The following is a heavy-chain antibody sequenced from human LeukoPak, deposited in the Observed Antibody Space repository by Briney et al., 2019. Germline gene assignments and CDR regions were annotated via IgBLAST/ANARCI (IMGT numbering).Heavy chain of an antibody. J-gene: IGHJ4*02. CDR2: ISYDGSNK. V-gene: IGHV3-30*18. CDR3: AKDTLGSSGYYPRLDY. Sequence: GGSLRLSCAASGFTFTRYAMNWVRQAPGKGLEWVAVISYDGSNKYYADSVKGRFTISRDNSKNTLYLQMNSLRAEDTAVYYCAKDTLGSSGYYPRLDYWGQGTLVTVSS. D-gene: IGHD3-22*01. CDR1: GFTFTRYA.